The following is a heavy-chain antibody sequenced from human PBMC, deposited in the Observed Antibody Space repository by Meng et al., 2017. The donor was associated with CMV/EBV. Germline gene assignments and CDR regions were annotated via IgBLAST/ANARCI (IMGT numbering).Heavy chain of an antibody. V-gene: IGHV1-18*01. CDR1: GYTFTSYG. D-gene: IGHD6-6*01. Sequence: ASVKVSCKASGYTFTSYGISWVRQAPGQGLEWMGWISAYNGNTNYAQKLQGRVTMTTDTSTSTAYMELRSLRSDDTAVYYCARDSLDSSSHYYYYGMDVWGQGTTVTVSS. CDR2: ISAYNGNT. CDR3: ARDSLDSSSHYYYYGMDV. J-gene: IGHJ6*02.